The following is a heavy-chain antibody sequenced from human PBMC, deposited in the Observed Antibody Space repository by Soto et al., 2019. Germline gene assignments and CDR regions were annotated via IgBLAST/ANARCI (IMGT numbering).Heavy chain of an antibody. V-gene: IGHV3-30-3*01. J-gene: IGHJ4*02. CDR1: GFTFSSYA. D-gene: IGHD6-19*01. CDR2: ISYDGRNK. CDR3: ARDLYSSGWYRGAFDY. Sequence: QVQLVESGGGVVQPGRSLRLSCAASGFTFSSYAMHWVRQAPGKGLEWVAVISYDGRNKYYADSVKGRFTISRDNSKNTLYLQMNSLRAEDTAVYYCARDLYSSGWYRGAFDYWGQGTLVTVSS.